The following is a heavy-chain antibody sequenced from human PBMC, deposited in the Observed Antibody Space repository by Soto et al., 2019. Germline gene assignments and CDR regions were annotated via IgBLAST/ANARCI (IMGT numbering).Heavy chain of an antibody. D-gene: IGHD3-22*01. CDR1: GGSISSSSYY. J-gene: IGHJ4*02. CDR3: ASTDYSDSSGYSY. Sequence: TSETLSLTCTVSGGSISSSSYYWGWIRQPPGKGLEWIGSIYYSGSTYYNPSLKSRVTISVDTSKNQFSLKLSSVTAADTAVYYSASTDYSDSSGYSYWGQGTLVTVSS. CDR2: IYYSGST. V-gene: IGHV4-39*01.